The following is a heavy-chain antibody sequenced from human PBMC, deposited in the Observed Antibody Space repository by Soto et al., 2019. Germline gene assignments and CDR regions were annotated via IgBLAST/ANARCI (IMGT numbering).Heavy chain of an antibody. CDR1: GFTFISYS. J-gene: IGHJ6*02. V-gene: IGHV3-30*18. CDR3: AKDRTGVAARRRSYQYSGMDV. D-gene: IGHD6-6*01. Sequence: QVQLVESGGGVVQPGGSPRLSCAASGFTFISYSMHWVRQAPGKGLEWVAVISYDGHNEYYVDSVKGRFTISRDNSKNTVSLQMNSLRAEDTAVYFCAKDRTGVAARRRSYQYSGMDVWGQGTTVTVSS. CDR2: ISYDGHNE.